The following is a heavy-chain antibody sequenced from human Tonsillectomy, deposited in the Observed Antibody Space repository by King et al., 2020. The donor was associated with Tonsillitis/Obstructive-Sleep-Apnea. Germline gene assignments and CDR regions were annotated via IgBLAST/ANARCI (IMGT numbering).Heavy chain of an antibody. CDR3: AREGGHGMGFDY. Sequence: VQLVESGGGLVQSGGSLRLSCAASGFTFSSYWMSWVRQAPGKGLEWVANIKQAGSEKHYVDSVKGRFTISRDNAENSLYLQLNSLRADDTAVYYCAREGGHGMGFDYWGQGTLVTVSS. V-gene: IGHV3-7*01. J-gene: IGHJ4*02. CDR1: GFTFSSYW. CDR2: IKQAGSEK. D-gene: IGHD3-16*01.